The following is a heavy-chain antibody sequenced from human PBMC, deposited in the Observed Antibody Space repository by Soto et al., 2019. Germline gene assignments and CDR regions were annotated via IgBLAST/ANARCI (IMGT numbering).Heavy chain of an antibody. CDR1: GFSLSTSGVG. CDR3: ARYGTMVRGDPQDPWFDP. J-gene: IGHJ5*02. V-gene: IGHV2-5*02. D-gene: IGHD3-10*01. Sequence: QITLKESGPTLVKPTQTLTLTCTFSGFSLSTSGVGVGWIRQPPGKALEWLALIYWDDDKRYSPTLKSRLTITKDTAKNQVVLTMTNMDPVDTATYYCARYGTMVRGDPQDPWFDPWGQGTLVTVSS. CDR2: IYWDDDK.